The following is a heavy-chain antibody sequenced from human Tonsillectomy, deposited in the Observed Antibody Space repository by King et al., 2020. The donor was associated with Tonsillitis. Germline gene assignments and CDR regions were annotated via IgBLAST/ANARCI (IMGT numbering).Heavy chain of an antibody. V-gene: IGHV3-30*18. Sequence: VQLVESGGGVVQPGRSLRLSCAASGFTFSNYGMHWVRQAPGKGLEWVTLISYDGSDKYYADSVKGRFTISRDNSKNTLYLQMNSLRTEDTAVYYCAKASLETYYDFLTGYYTTATNYYSYYDMDVWGQGTTVTVSS. D-gene: IGHD3-9*01. CDR1: GFTFSNYG. J-gene: IGHJ6*02. CDR3: AKASLETYYDFLTGYYTTATNYYSYYDMDV. CDR2: ISYDGSDK.